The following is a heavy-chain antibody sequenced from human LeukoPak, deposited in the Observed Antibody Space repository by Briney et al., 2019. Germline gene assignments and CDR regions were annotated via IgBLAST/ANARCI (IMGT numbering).Heavy chain of an antibody. CDR2: ISGSGGST. D-gene: IGHD3-10*01. CDR1: GFTFSSYA. J-gene: IGHJ6*02. Sequence: GGSLTLSCAASGFTFSSYAMSWVRQAPGKGLEWVSSISGSGGSTYYAYSVKGRFTISRDNSKNTLYLQMNSLRAEDTAVYYCAKDKNTMVRGDPYYYYGMDVWGQGTTVTVSS. V-gene: IGHV3-23*01. CDR3: AKDKNTMVRGDPYYYYGMDV.